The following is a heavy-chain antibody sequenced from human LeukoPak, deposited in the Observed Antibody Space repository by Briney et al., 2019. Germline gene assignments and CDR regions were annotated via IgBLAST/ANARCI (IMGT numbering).Heavy chain of an antibody. CDR2: ISYDGSSE. V-gene: IGHV3-30*18. J-gene: IGHJ3*01. CDR3: AKDSDIAVAGTDDAFDF. Sequence: PGGSLSLSCAASEFTFGSYGMHWVRQAPGKGLQWVPVISYDGSSEYYADSVKGRFIISRDNSKNTLYLQVNSLRAEDTAVYYCAKDSDIAVAGTDDAFDFWGQGTMVTVSS. D-gene: IGHD6-19*01. CDR1: EFTFGSYG.